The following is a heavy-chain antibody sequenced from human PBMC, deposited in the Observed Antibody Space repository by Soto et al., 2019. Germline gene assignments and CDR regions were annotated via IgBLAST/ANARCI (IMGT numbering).Heavy chain of an antibody. CDR2: IYSAGSA. J-gene: IGHJ4*02. Sequence: GGSLRLSCAASGFTVSTYHMSWVRQAPGKGLEWISFIYSAGSADFADSVKGRFTISRDNSKNTLYLQMSSLRAEDTALYYCARVHSRSYHYFDYWGQGTLVTVSS. D-gene: IGHD1-26*01. V-gene: IGHV3-66*01. CDR3: ARVHSRSYHYFDY. CDR1: GFTVSTYH.